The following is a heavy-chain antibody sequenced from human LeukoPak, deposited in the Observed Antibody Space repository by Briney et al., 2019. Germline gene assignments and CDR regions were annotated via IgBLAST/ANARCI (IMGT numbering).Heavy chain of an antibody. V-gene: IGHV3-33*01. CDR3: ASGGGGYYQYFDY. D-gene: IGHD3-22*01. Sequence: GGSLRLSCAVSGFTFSSYGMHWVRQAPGKGLEWVAVIWYDGSNKYYADSVKGRFTISRDNSKNTLYLQMNSLRAEDTAVYYCASGGGGYYQYFDYWGQGTLVTVSS. CDR2: IWYDGSNK. CDR1: GFTFSSYG. J-gene: IGHJ4*02.